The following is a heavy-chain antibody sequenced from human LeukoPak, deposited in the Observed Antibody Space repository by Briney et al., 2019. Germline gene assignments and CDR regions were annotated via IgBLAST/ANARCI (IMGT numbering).Heavy chain of an antibody. Sequence: SQTLSLTCTVSGGSISSGDYYWSWIRQPPGKGLEWIGYIYYSGSTYYNPSLKSRVTISVDTSKNQFSLKLSSVTAADTAVYYCATRLRGIAVAGTRHDYWGQGTLVTVSS. CDR2: IYYSGST. V-gene: IGHV4-30-4*08. CDR1: GGSISSGDYY. J-gene: IGHJ4*02. CDR3: ATRLRGIAVAGTRHDY. D-gene: IGHD6-19*01.